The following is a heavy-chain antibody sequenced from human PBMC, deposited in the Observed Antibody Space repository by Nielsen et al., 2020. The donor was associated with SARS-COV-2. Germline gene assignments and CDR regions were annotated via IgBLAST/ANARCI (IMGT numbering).Heavy chain of an antibody. J-gene: IGHJ6*02. V-gene: IGHV3-30*03. CDR1: GFTFSSYG. CDR2: ISYDGSNK. CDR3: ARDRAVGARGSSGMEV. D-gene: IGHD1-26*01. Sequence: GESLKISCAASGFTFSSYGMHWVRQAPGKGLEWVAVISYDGSNKYYADSVKGRFTISRDNSKNTLYLQMHSLRAEDTAVYYCARDRAVGARGSSGMEVWGQGTTVTVSS.